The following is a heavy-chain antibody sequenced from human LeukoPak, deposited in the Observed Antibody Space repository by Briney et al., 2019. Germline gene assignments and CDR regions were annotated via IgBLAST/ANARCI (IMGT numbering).Heavy chain of an antibody. CDR3: ARDRSPGNFDY. Sequence: AETLSLTCAASGVTFSSYYLNWVRQPPGKGLEWVSAISSSSTNINYADPVKGRFTISRANAKNSLYLQMNSLRAEDTAVYYCARDRSPGNFDYWGQGTLVTVSS. CDR1: GVTFSSYY. CDR2: ISSSSTNI. V-gene: IGHV3-21*01. D-gene: IGHD3-10*01. J-gene: IGHJ4*02.